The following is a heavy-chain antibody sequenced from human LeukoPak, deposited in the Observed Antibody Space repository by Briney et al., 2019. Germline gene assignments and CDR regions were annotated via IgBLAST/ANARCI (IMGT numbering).Heavy chain of an antibody. CDR2: ISHDRSNK. CDR1: GFTFSSYG. Sequence: GGSLRLSCAASGFTFSSYGMHWVRQAPGKGLEWVAVISHDRSNKYYADSVKGRFTISRDNSKNTLYLQMNSLRAEDTAVYFCAKDLRVYSSGWGQGTLVTVSS. V-gene: IGHV3-30*18. CDR3: AKDLRVYSSG. D-gene: IGHD6-25*01. J-gene: IGHJ4*02.